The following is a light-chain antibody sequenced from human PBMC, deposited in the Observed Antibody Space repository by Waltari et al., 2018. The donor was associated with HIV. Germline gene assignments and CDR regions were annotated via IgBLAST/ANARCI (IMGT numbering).Light chain of an antibody. CDR1: QGISAA. V-gene: IGKV1-13*02. CDR3: QQFNRYPLT. J-gene: IGKJ5*01. Sequence: AIQLTQSPSSLSASVGDTVILTCRTSQGISAALAWYRQKPGKTPELLIYDVSTLQSGVPSKFSGSGSGTDFTLTINSLQPEDSATYYCQQFNRYPLTFGQGTRLEIK. CDR2: DVS.